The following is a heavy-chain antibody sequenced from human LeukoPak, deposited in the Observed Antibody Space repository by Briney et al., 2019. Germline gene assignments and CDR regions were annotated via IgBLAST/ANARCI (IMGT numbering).Heavy chain of an antibody. CDR3: ARSYGSGSYSISYYYGMDV. J-gene: IGHJ6*02. D-gene: IGHD3-10*01. Sequence: ASVKVSCKASGYTFTSSDINWVRQATGQGLEWMGWMNPNSGNTGYAQKFQGRVTITRDTSIRTAYMELSSLRSEDTAVYYCARSYGSGSYSISYYYGMDVWGQGTTVTVSS. CDR2: MNPNSGNT. CDR1: GYTFTSSD. V-gene: IGHV1-8*03.